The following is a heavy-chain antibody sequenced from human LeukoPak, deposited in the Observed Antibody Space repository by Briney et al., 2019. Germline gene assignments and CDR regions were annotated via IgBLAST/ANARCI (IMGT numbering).Heavy chain of an antibody. D-gene: IGHD3-22*01. CDR3: ARHIDSSGYYYDY. V-gene: IGHV4-39*07. Sequence: SETLSLTCTVSGGSISSSSYYWGWIRQPPGKGLEWIGSIYYSGSTYYNPSLKSRVTISVDTSKNQFSLKLSSVTAADTAVYYCARHIDSSGYYYDYWGQGTLVTVSS. CDR2: IYYSGST. CDR1: GGSISSSSYY. J-gene: IGHJ4*02.